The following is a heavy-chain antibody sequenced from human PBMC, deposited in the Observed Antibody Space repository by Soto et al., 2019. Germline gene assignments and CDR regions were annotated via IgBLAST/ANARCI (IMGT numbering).Heavy chain of an antibody. CDR1: GFTFSSYG. D-gene: IGHD2-21*01. CDR2: IWYDGSNK. J-gene: IGHJ4*02. CDR3: ASDPGLVAGFAY. Sequence: QVQLVESGGGVVQPGRSLRLSCAASGFTFSSYGMHWVRQAPGKGLEWVAVIWYDGSNKYYADSVKGRFTISRDNSKNTLYLQMNSLRAEDTAVYCCASDPGLVAGFAYWGQGTLVTVSS. V-gene: IGHV3-33*01.